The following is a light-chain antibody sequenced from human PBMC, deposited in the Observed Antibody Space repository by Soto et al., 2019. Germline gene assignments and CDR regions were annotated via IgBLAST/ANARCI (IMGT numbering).Light chain of an antibody. V-gene: IGLV1-44*01. Sequence: QSVLTQPPSASGTPGQGVTISCSGGSSNIGTNAVNWYQQPPGTAPKLLIYNNNQRPSGVPDRFSGSKSGTSASLAISGLQSEDEADYYCAAWDDSLNGYVFGTGTKVTVL. J-gene: IGLJ1*01. CDR3: AAWDDSLNGYV. CDR2: NNN. CDR1: SSNIGTNA.